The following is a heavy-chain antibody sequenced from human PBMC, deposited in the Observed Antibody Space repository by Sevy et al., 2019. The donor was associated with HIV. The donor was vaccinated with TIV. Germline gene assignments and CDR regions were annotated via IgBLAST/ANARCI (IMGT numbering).Heavy chain of an antibody. D-gene: IGHD2-15*01. CDR3: SRDAGYSVGWYPSDY. Sequence: GGSLRLSCAASGFSVSSHAMHWVRQAPGKGLEWVALISYDGSSKYYSDSVKGRLTISRDNSKSTLYLQMNSLRPEDTALYYCSRDAGYSVGWYPSDYWGQGTLVTVSS. J-gene: IGHJ4*02. CDR2: ISYDGSSK. V-gene: IGHV3-30-3*01. CDR1: GFSVSSHA.